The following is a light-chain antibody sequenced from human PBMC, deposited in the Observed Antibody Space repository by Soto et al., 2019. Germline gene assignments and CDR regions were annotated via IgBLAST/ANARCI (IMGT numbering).Light chain of an antibody. CDR2: AAS. V-gene: IGKV1-5*01. CDR1: QSLSSY. CDR3: QQYNSYSWT. Sequence: DIQMTQSPSSLSASVGDRVTITCRASQSLSSYLNWYQQKPGKAPKLLIYAASSLESGVPSRFSGSGSGTEFTLTISSLQPDDFATYYCQQYNSYSWTFGQGTKVDI. J-gene: IGKJ1*01.